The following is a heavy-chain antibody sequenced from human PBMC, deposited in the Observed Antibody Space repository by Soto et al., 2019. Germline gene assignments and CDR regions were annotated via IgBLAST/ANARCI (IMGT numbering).Heavy chain of an antibody. CDR1: GFTFSNSW. J-gene: IGHJ4*02. D-gene: IGHD3-22*01. CDR3: ARDLGYYNSSGYFDY. Sequence: EVQLVESGGGVVQPGGSLRLSCRGSGFTFSNSWMHWVRHTPGKGLVWVSRINNDGSNAAYADSVKGRFTISRDNAKNTLYLQMNSLRAEDTAVYYCARDLGYYNSSGYFDYWGQGTLVTVSS. V-gene: IGHV3-74*01. CDR2: INNDGSNA.